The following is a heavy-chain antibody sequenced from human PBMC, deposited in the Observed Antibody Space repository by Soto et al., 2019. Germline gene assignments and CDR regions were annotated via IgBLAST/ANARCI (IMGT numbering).Heavy chain of an antibody. CDR2: INPSGGSK. CDR1: GYTFTSYY. CDR3: ASDSWYYYDSSAYYLEY. V-gene: IGHV1-46*01. Sequence: ASVKVSCKASGYTFTSYYMHWVRQAPGQGLEWMGIINPSGGSKSYEQKFQGRVTMTRDTSTSTVYMELSSLRSEDTAVYYCASDSWYYYDSSAYYLEYWGPGAMVTVSS. J-gene: IGHJ4*02. D-gene: IGHD3-22*01.